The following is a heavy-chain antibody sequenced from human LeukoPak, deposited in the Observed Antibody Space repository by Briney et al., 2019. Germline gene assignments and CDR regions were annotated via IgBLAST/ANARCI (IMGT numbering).Heavy chain of an antibody. J-gene: IGHJ4*02. CDR3: ARGHWRGLSTPPWDY. CDR2: INSNSGGT. Sequence: VASVKVSCKASGFTFTGYYIHWVRQAPGQGLEWMGWINSNSGGTNYAQKFQGRVTMTRDTSISTAYMELSRLRSDDTAMYYCARGHWRGLSTPPWDYWGQGTLVTVSS. V-gene: IGHV1-2*02. CDR1: GFTFTGYY. D-gene: IGHD3-16*01.